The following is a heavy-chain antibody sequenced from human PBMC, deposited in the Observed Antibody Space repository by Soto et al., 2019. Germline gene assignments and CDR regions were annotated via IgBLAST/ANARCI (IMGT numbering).Heavy chain of an antibody. D-gene: IGHD1-1*01. CDR1: GFTFSTYA. J-gene: IGHJ3*02. CDR2: INERGGST. V-gene: IGHV3-23*01. CDR3: AKDKSGTTAFDI. Sequence: GGSLRLSCADSGFTFSTYALRWVRQAPGKGLEWVSAINERGGSTYYADSVKGRFTISRDNSKNTLYLQMNSLRAEDTALYYCAKDKSGTTAFDIWGQGTMVTVSS.